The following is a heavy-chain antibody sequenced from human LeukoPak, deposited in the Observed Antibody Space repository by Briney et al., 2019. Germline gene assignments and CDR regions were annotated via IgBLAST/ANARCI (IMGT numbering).Heavy chain of an antibody. Sequence: ASVKVSCKASGYTFTSYDINWVRQATGQGLEWMGWMNPNSGNTGYAQKFQGRVTMTRNTSISTAYMELSSLRSEDTAVYYCAREGVVVAATYDGMDVWGQGTTVTVSS. CDR3: AREGVVVAATYDGMDV. CDR2: MNPNSGNT. J-gene: IGHJ6*02. CDR1: GYTFTSYD. V-gene: IGHV1-8*01. D-gene: IGHD2-15*01.